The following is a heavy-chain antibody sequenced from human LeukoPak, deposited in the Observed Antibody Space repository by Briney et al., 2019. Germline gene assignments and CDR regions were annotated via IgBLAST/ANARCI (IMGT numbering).Heavy chain of an antibody. CDR2: ISSNGGST. CDR3: AMYSSKRNVFDY. CDR1: GFTLSSYA. J-gene: IGHJ4*02. Sequence: GGSLRLSCAASGFTLSSYAMHWVRQAPGKGLEYVSAISSNGGSTCYANSVKGRFTISRDNSKNTLYLQMGSLRAEDMAVYYCAMYSSKRNVFDYWGRGTLVTVSS. D-gene: IGHD6-19*01. V-gene: IGHV3-64*01.